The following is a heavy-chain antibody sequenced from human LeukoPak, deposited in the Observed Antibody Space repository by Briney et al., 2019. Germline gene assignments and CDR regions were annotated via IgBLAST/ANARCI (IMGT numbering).Heavy chain of an antibody. CDR1: GFSFRSYW. CDR2: IKPDGSDK. CDR3: ARVSKNERSRIQLWSPFDY. J-gene: IGHJ4*02. Sequence: GGSLRLSCVASGFSFRSYWMSWVRQAPGKGLECVAKIKPDGSDKFYEDSVKGRFTISRDNAKNSLYLQMNSLTAEDTAVYYCARVSKNERSRIQLWSPFDYWGQGTLVTVSS. V-gene: IGHV3-7*01. D-gene: IGHD5-18*01.